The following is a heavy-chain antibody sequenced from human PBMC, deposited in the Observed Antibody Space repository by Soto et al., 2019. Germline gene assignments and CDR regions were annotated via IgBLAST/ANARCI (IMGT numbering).Heavy chain of an antibody. J-gene: IGHJ4*02. CDR1: GLNFAGYA. Sequence: EVRLSESGGGLARPGGSLRLSCEASGLNFAGYAMSWVPQAPGKGLDWVSSLSSSGEKTYYSDSVRGRFTISRDNTKNTVYLQMNTLSADDTAVYFCAKESLFPSIQGIITNWGQGVVVTVSS. CDR2: LSSSGEKT. D-gene: IGHD2-2*01. V-gene: IGHV3-23*01. CDR3: AKESLFPSIQGIITN.